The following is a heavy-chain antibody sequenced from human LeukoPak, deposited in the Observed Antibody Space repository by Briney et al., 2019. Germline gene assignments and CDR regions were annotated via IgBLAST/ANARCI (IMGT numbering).Heavy chain of an antibody. D-gene: IGHD6-13*01. V-gene: IGHV3-23*01. CDR3: ARESPVAATGRSWFDS. CDR1: GFTFSSYA. J-gene: IGHJ5*01. CDR2: ISGSGSST. Sequence: PGGSLRLSCAASGFTFSSYAMSWVRQAPGKGLEWVSAISGSGSSTYYADSVKGRFTISRDNSKNTLFLQMNSLRAEDTAVYYCARESPVAATGRSWFDSWGQGTLVTVSS.